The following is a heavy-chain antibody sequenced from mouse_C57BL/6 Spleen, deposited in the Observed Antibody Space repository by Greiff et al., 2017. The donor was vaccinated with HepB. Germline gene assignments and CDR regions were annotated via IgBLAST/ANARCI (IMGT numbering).Heavy chain of an antibody. CDR1: GFNIKDYY. Sequence: VQLQQSGAELVRPGASVKLSCTASGFNIKDYYMHWVKQRPEQGLEWIGRIDPEDGDTEYAPKFQGKATMTADTSSNTAYLQLSSLTSEDTAFYYCTLGGSSYSFAYWGQGTLVTVSA. D-gene: IGHD1-1*01. CDR2: IDPEDGDT. J-gene: IGHJ3*01. CDR3: TLGGSSYSFAY. V-gene: IGHV14-1*01.